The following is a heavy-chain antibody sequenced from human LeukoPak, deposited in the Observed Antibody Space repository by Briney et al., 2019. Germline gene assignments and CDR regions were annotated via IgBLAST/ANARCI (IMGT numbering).Heavy chain of an antibody. J-gene: IGHJ4*02. CDR1: GFTFNNYG. Sequence: PGGSLRLSCAASGFTFNNYGMHWVRQAPGKGLEWVAFIRYNGNNQYYADSVKGRFTISRDSSRNTLYLQMNSLRAEDTAVYYCARGLTLWSRRDYFDYWGQGTLVTVSS. CDR3: ARGLTLWSRRDYFDY. D-gene: IGHD5-18*01. V-gene: IGHV3-30*02. CDR2: IRYNGNNQ.